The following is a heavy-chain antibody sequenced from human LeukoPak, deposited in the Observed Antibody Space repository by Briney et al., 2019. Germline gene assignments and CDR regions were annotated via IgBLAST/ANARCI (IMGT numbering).Heavy chain of an antibody. J-gene: IGHJ4*02. CDR2: ITNDGCTT. Sequence: PGGSLRLSCAASIFTFGSYSMQWAPHAPAKALVYVSAITNDGCTTLYANSVKDRFTISRDNHKNTLFLQMHRVRSEHMPVYYCARVDDFSYDLWGKGTLVSVSS. CDR1: IFTFGSYS. V-gene: IGHV3-64*01. D-gene: IGHD3-3*01. CDR3: ARVDDFSYDL.